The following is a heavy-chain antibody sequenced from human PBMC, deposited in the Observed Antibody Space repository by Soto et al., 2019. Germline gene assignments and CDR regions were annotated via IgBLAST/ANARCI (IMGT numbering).Heavy chain of an antibody. Sequence: GASVKVSCKVSGYTFTSCAMHWVRQAPGQRLEWMGWINAGNGDTNYSQKFQGRVTISRDTSANTVYMGLSSLRSEDTAVYYCARGSSGSYLIDYWGQGTLVTVSS. J-gene: IGHJ4*02. D-gene: IGHD1-26*01. V-gene: IGHV1-3*01. CDR3: ARGSSGSYLIDY. CDR2: INAGNGDT. CDR1: GYTFTSCA.